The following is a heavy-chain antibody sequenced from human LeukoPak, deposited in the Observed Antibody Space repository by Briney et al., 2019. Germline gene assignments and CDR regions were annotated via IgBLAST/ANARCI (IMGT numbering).Heavy chain of an antibody. CDR1: GFTFSTYT. Sequence: PGGSLRLSCAASGFTFSTYTMNWVRQAPGKGLEWVSSIDSSSRYIYYADSVKGRFTISRDNAKNSLYLQMNSLRAEDTAVYYCARVYGGNSDFYYYYMDVWGKGTTVTVSS. J-gene: IGHJ6*03. D-gene: IGHD4-23*01. CDR3: ARVYGGNSDFYYYYMDV. V-gene: IGHV3-21*01. CDR2: IDSSSRYI.